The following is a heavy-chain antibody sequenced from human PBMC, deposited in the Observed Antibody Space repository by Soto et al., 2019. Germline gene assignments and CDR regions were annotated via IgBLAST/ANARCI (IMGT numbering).Heavy chain of an antibody. V-gene: IGHV4-59*01. CDR1: GGSIISYY. Sequence: SETLSLTCTVSGGSIISYYWGWIRQPPGKGLEWIGYIYYSGSTNYNPSLKSRVTISVDTSKNQFSLKLSSVTAADTAVYYCARFDYYDSSGYLDFDPKWGQGTLVTVSS. D-gene: IGHD3-22*01. CDR3: ARFDYYDSSGYLDFDPK. CDR2: IYYSGST. J-gene: IGHJ4*02.